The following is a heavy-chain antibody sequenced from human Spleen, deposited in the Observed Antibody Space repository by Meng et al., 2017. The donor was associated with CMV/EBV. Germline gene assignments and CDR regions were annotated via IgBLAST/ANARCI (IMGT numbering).Heavy chain of an antibody. CDR2: ISGSGGST. J-gene: IGHJ4*02. Sequence: GESLKISCIASGFIFNNFAMSWVRQAPGKGLEWVSAISGSGGSTYYADSVKGRFTISRDNSKNTLHLQMNSLRAEDTAVYYCARDGGLRGRYDSSGYSSWGADYWGQGTLVTVSS. CDR1: GFIFNNFA. D-gene: IGHD3-22*01. CDR3: ARDGGLRGRYDSSGYSSWGADY. V-gene: IGHV3-23*01.